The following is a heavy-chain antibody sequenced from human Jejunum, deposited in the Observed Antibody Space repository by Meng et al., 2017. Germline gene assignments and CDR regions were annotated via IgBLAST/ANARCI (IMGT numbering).Heavy chain of an antibody. CDR1: GGSISNYY. V-gene: IGHV4-4*09. CDR3: ARSFYADYVYHFDY. D-gene: IGHD4-17*01. CDR2: IYRSGST. Sequence: QVQLQESGPGLVKPSETLSLTCTVSGGSISNYYWSWIRQPPGKGLEWIGYIYRSGSTYYNPSLKSRVIIGVDQSNNRFSLRLSSVTAADTAVYYCARSFYADYVYHFDYWGQGALVTVSS. J-gene: IGHJ4*02.